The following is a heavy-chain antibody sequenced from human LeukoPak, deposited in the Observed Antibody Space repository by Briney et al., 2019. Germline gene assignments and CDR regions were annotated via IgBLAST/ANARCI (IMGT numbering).Heavy chain of an antibody. V-gene: IGHV3-7*01. D-gene: IGHD6-19*01. CDR3: ARDQEYSSGWYFPGYYYYMDV. CDR2: IKQDGSEK. J-gene: IGHJ6*03. CDR1: GFTFSSYW. Sequence: GGSLRLSCAASGFTFSSYWMSWVRQAPGKGLEWVANIKQDGSEKYYVDSVKGRFTISRDNAKNSLYLQMNSLRAEDTAVYYCARDQEYSSGWYFPGYYYYMDVWGKGTTVTVSS.